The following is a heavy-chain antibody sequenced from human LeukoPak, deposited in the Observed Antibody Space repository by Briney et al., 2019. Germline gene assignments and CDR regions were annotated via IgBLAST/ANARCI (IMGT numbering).Heavy chain of an antibody. CDR2: IYSGGST. CDR1: GFTVSSNY. V-gene: IGHV3-66*02. J-gene: IGHJ3*02. CDR3: ARAGSDRVTMVRGVPLDI. Sequence: GSLRLSCAASGFTVSSNYMSWVRQAPGKGLEWASVIYSGGSTYYADSVKGRFTISRDNSKNTLYLQMNSLRAEDTAVYYCARAGSDRVTMVRGVPLDIWGQGTMVTVSS. D-gene: IGHD3-10*01.